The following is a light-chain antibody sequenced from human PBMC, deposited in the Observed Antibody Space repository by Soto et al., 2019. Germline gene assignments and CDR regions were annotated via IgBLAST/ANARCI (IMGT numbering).Light chain of an antibody. V-gene: IGLV2-14*01. CDR1: SGDVGGYNF. CDR3: SSYTTSGNRV. CDR2: DVS. Sequence: QSVLTQPASVSGSPGQSITISCTGTSGDVGGYNFVSWYQQYPGKVPKLIIYDVSNRPSGVSNRFSGSKSGNTASLTISRLQAEDEADDYCSSYTTSGNRVFGGGTKLTVL. J-gene: IGLJ2*01.